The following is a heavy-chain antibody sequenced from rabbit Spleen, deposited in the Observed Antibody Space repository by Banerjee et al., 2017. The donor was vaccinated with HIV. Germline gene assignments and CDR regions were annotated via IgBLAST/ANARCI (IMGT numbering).Heavy chain of an antibody. J-gene: IGHJ4*01. D-gene: IGHD3-1*01. V-gene: IGHV1S45*01. CDR1: GFSFSSSYW. CDR3: ARGTRGTGSWLYYFNL. Sequence: QEQLVESGGGLVQPEGSLTLTCTASGFSFSSSYWICWVRQAPGEGLEWIGCIYNGATAYANWAKGRFTISKTSSTTVTLQMTSLTAADTATYFCARGTRGTGSWLYYFNLWGQGTLVTVS. CDR2: IYNGAT.